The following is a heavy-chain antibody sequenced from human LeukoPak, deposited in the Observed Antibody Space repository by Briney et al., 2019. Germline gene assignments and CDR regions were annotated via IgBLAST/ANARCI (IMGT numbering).Heavy chain of an antibody. J-gene: IGHJ1*01. V-gene: IGHV3-11*03. CDR1: GFTFSNYD. CDR3: GRGLGSFDWLWEL. CDR2: ISWDSSYT. D-gene: IGHD3-9*01. Sequence: PGGSLRLSCAASGFTFSNYDMSWIRQAPGRGLEWVSYISWDSSYTSYADSVKGRFTVSGDNAQKSLYLQMDSLRAEDAAVYYCGRGLGSFDWLWELWGPGTLVTVSS.